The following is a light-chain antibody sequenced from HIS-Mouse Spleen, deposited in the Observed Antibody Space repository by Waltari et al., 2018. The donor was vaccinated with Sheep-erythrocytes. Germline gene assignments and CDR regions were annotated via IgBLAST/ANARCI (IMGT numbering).Light chain of an antibody. CDR2: DVS. J-gene: IGLJ2*01. CDR3: SSYTSSSTLVV. Sequence: QSALTQPASVSGSPGQSMTISCTGPSSHGCGFNHVPRYQQPPGKAPKLMIYDVSNLPSGVSNRFSGSKSGNTDSLTISGLQAEDEADYYCSSYTSSSTLVVFGGGTKLTVL. V-gene: IGLV2-14*03. CDR1: SSHGCGFNH.